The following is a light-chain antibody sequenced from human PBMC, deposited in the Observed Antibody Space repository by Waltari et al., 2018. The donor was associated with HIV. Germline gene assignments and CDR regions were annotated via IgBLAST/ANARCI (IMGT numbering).Light chain of an antibody. Sequence: DIQMTQSPSTLSASVGDRVTITCRASQSINRWLAWYQQKPGKAPKLLIYKASTLEGGVPSRFSGSGSGTEFALTINSLQPDDFATYFCLHYHSRTFGQGTKVESK. V-gene: IGKV1-5*03. CDR1: QSINRW. CDR2: KAS. J-gene: IGKJ1*01. CDR3: LHYHSRT.